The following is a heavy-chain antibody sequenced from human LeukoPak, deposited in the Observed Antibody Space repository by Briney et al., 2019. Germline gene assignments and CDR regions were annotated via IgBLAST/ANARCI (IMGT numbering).Heavy chain of an antibody. V-gene: IGHV4-4*07. Sequence: PSETLSLTCTVSGVSVSSYYWSWIRQPAGKGLEWIGHIYTSGSTNYNPSLKSRVTISVDTSKNQFSLKLSSVTAADTAVYYCARELGYCGGGSCYPYYYYYYMDVWGKGTTVTISS. CDR2: IYTSGST. CDR1: GVSVSSYY. D-gene: IGHD2-15*01. J-gene: IGHJ6*03. CDR3: ARELGYCGGGSCYPYYYYYYMDV.